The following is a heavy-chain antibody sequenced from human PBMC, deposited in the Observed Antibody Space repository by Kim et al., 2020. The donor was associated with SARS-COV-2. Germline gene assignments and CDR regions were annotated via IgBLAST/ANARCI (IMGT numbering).Heavy chain of an antibody. V-gene: IGHV3-23*01. Sequence: GGSLRLSCAVSGFTFGSHAMSWVRRAPGKGLEWVSAVSGSGASTYYADSMKGRFTMSRDNSKNTLYLQMNSLRAEDTAVYYCAKYIGYYYYVLDVWGQGTTVIVSS. J-gene: IGHJ6*02. CDR1: GFTFGSHA. CDR2: VSGSGAST. CDR3: AKYIGYYYYVLDV.